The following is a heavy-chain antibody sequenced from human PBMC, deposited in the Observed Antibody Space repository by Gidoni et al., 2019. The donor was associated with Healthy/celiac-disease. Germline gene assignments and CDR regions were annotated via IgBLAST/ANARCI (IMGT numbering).Heavy chain of an antibody. CDR2: IYSSGST. D-gene: IGHD6-13*01. Sequence: GCSISSSSYYWGWIRQPPGKGLEWIGRIYSSGSTYYNPSLKSRVTISVDTSKNQFSLRLSSVTAADTAVYYCARHGAAAGTVDYYMDVWGKGTTVTVSS. J-gene: IGHJ6*03. V-gene: IGHV4-39*01. CDR1: GCSISSSSYY. CDR3: ARHGAAAGTVDYYMDV.